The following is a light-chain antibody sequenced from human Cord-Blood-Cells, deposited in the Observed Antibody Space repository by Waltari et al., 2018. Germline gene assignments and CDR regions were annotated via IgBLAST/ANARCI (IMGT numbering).Light chain of an antibody. Sequence: QSALTQPASVSGSPGQSITISCTGTSSDVGGYNYVSWYQQHPGKAPKPMIYDVSNLPSGVSNRISGSKSGHTASMTISGLQAEDEAEYYCSSYTSSSTWLFGGGTKLTVL. CDR3: SSYTSSSTWL. CDR2: DVS. V-gene: IGLV2-14*03. CDR1: SSDVGGYNY. J-gene: IGLJ3*02.